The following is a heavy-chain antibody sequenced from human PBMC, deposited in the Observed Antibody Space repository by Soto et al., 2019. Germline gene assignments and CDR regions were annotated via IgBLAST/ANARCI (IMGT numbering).Heavy chain of an antibody. CDR1: GFTFSSYE. D-gene: IGHD1-26*01. V-gene: IGHV3-48*03. CDR2: ISSSGSTI. J-gene: IGHJ6*02. Sequence: EVQLVESGGGLVQPGGSLRLSCAASGFTFSSYEMNWVRQAPGKGLEWVSYISSSGSTIYYADSVKGRFTISRDNAKNSLYLQMNSLRAEDTAVYYCARVDSGSYYGGWYYYYSMDVWGQGTTVTVSS. CDR3: ARVDSGSYYGGWYYYYSMDV.